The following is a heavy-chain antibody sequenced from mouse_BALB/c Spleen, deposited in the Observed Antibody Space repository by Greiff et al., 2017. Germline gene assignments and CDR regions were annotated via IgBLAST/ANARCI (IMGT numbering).Heavy chain of an antibody. CDR2: INPGSGGT. V-gene: IGHV1-54*01. J-gene: IGHJ4*01. D-gene: IGHD2-12*01. CDR1: GYAFTNYL. CDR3: ARDDEGYAMDY. Sequence: VQLQESGAELVRPGTSVKVSCKASGYAFTNYLIEWVKQRPGQGLEWIGVINPGSGGTNYNEKFKGKATLTADKSSSTAYMQLSSLTSDDSAVYFCARDDEGYAMDYWGQGTSVTVSS.